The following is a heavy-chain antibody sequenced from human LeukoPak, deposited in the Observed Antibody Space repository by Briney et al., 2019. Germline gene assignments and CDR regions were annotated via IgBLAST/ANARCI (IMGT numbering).Heavy chain of an antibody. D-gene: IGHD5-12*01. J-gene: IGHJ4*02. CDR1: GGTFSSYA. CDR3: ARGQEAFGGYVGY. Sequence: SVKVSCKASGGTFSSYAISWVRQAPGQGLEWMGRIIPIFGIANYAQKFQGRVTITADKSTSTAYMELSSLRSEDTAVYYCARGQEAFGGYVGYWGQGTLVTVSS. V-gene: IGHV1-69*04. CDR2: IIPIFGIA.